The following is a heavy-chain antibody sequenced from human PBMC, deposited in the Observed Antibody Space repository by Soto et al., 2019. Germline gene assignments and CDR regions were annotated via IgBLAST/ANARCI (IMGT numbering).Heavy chain of an antibody. CDR3: ASLHHYYDSSGYEDFDY. J-gene: IGHJ4*02. Sequence: QVQLVQSGAEVKKPGSSVKVSCKASGGTFSSYAISWVRQAPGQGLEWMGGIIPIFGTANYAQKFQGRVTITADESTSTAYMELSSLRSEDTAVYYCASLHHYYDSSGYEDFDYWGQGTLVTVSS. V-gene: IGHV1-69*12. CDR2: IIPIFGTA. CDR1: GGTFSSYA. D-gene: IGHD3-22*01.